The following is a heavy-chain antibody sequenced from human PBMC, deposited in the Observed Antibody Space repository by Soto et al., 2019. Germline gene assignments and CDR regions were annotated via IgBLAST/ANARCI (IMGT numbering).Heavy chain of an antibody. D-gene: IGHD5-18*01. Sequence: TSETLSLTCTVSGGSISSYYWSWIRQPPGKGLEWIGYIYYSGSTNYNPSLKSRVTISVDTSKNQFSLKLSSVTAADTAVYYCAREYSSTQEYYFDYWGQGTLVTVSS. CDR2: IYYSGST. V-gene: IGHV4-59*01. CDR1: GGSISSYY. J-gene: IGHJ4*02. CDR3: AREYSSTQEYYFDY.